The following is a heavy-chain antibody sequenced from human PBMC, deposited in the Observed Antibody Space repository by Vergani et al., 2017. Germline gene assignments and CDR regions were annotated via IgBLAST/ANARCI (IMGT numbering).Heavy chain of an antibody. J-gene: IGHJ2*01. CDR1: GFTFSDYY. CDR3: ARDRGDYLIYCYFDL. CDR2: ISSSGSTI. V-gene: IGHV3-11*01. D-gene: IGHD4-17*01. Sequence: QVQLVESGGGLVKPGGSLRLSCAASGFTFSDYYMSWIRQAPGKGLEWVSYISSSGSTIYYADSVKGRFTISRDNAKNSRYLQRHSLRAEDTAVYYCARDRGDYLIYCYFDLWGRGTLVTVSS.